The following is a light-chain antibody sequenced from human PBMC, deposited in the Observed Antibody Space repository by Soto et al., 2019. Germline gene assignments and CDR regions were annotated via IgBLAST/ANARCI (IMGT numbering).Light chain of an antibody. CDR1: QSISSY. CDR3: QQHYSTPQT. V-gene: IGKV1-39*01. Sequence: DIQMTQSPSSLSASVGDSVTITCRASQSISSYLNWYQQRPGKAPKLLIYSASTLQTGVPSRFSGSASGTDFTLTISSLQPEDFATYYCQQHYSTPQTFGQGTKLEIK. CDR2: SAS. J-gene: IGKJ2*01.